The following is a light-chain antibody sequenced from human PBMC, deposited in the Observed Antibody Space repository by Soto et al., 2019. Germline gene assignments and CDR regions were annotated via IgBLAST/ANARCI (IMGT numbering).Light chain of an antibody. V-gene: IGKV3-20*01. CDR3: QQYGGSSWT. J-gene: IGKJ1*01. Sequence: EIVLTQSPDTLSLSPGESATLSCRASQRISISYLAWYQQQPGQAPRLLIHSTSTRATGIPDRFSGSGSGTDFTLTISKLEPGDFAVYYCQQYGGSSWTFGQGTKVDIK. CDR1: QRISISY. CDR2: STS.